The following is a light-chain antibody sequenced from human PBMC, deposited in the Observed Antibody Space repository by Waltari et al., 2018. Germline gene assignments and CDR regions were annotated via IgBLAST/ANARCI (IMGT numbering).Light chain of an antibody. J-gene: IGKJ3*01. Sequence: DIQMTQSPSSLSASVGDSVTLTCQASEDISNHLVWFQQKPGQAPKLLIFDASTLQPGVPSRFRGSGSETHFTFSISSLQPEDFATFYCQQFHDLPFTFGPGTTVDIK. CDR3: QQFHDLPFT. CDR2: DAS. CDR1: EDISNH. V-gene: IGKV1-33*01.